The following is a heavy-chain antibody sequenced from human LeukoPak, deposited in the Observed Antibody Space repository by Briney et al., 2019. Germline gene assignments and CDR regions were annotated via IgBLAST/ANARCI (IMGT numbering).Heavy chain of an antibody. V-gene: IGHV3-23*01. CDR1: GFTFSSYA. J-gene: IGHJ6*02. D-gene: IGHD2-15*01. CDR3: AKTTEDSYSRVDYYYYGMDV. Sequence: PGGSLRLSCAASGFTFSSYAMSWVRQAPGKGLEWVSAISGSGGSTYYADSVKGRFTISRDNSKNTLYLQMNSLRAEDTAVYYCAKTTEDSYSRVDYYYYGMDVWGQGTTVTVSS. CDR2: ISGSGGST.